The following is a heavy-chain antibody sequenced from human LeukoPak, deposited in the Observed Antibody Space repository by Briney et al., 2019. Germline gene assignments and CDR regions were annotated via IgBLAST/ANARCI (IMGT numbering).Heavy chain of an antibody. J-gene: IGHJ5*02. CDR2: INHGGNEK. CDR1: GFTLRNYW. Sequence: GGALRLSCADSGFTLRNYWMTWGREAPGRGRERLANINHGGNEKYYMGSVKGRFTISRDNAKNSLYLQMNSLRSEDTAIYYCARDPNAANWYDPWGQGTLVTVSS. CDR3: ARDPNAANWYDP. D-gene: IGHD6-25*01. V-gene: IGHV3-7*01.